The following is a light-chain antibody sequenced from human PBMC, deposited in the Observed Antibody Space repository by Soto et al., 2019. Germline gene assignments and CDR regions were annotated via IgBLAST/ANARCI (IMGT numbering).Light chain of an antibody. CDR3: QQYGGVPYT. CDR2: GAS. V-gene: IGKV3-20*01. J-gene: IGKJ2*01. Sequence: EIGLTQSPGTLSLSPGQRATLSCRASESISRDYLAWYQQRLGQAPRLLIYGASSGATGIPGRFSGSGSGTDFTLTISRLEPEDFAIYYCQQYGGVPYTFGQGTKVDIK. CDR1: ESISRDY.